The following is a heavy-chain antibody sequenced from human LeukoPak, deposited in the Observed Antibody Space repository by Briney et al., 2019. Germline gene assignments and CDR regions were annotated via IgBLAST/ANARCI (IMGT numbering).Heavy chain of an antibody. CDR1: GGSISSYY. CDR2: IYYSGST. Sequence: SETLSLTCTVSGGSISSYYWSWIRQPPGKGLEWIGFIYYSGSTNYNPSLKSRVTISVDTSKNQFSLKLSSVTAADTAVYYCARRTNYDSSGYYYYFDYWGQGTLVTVSS. CDR3: ARRTNYDSSGYYYYFDY. D-gene: IGHD3-22*01. V-gene: IGHV4-59*08. J-gene: IGHJ4*02.